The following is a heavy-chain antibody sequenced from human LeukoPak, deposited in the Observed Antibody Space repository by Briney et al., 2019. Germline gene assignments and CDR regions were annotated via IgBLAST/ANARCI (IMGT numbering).Heavy chain of an antibody. V-gene: IGHV3-7*03. J-gene: IGHJ3*01. CDR3: ARSSYSSSSSV. CDR2: INSDGSEG. Sequence: TGGSLRLSCAASGFTFSNSWMIWVRQAPGKGLEWVASINSDGSEGYYADVVKGRFTISRDNAKNSLYLQINSLRAEDTAEYYCARSSYSSSSSVWGQGTMVTVSS. CDR1: GFTFSNSW. D-gene: IGHD6-6*01.